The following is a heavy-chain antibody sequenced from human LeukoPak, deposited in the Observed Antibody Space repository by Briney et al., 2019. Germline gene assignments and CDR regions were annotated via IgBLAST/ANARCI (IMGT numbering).Heavy chain of an antibody. J-gene: IGHJ4*02. Sequence: SETLSLTCNVSAYSIGSGYYRGWIRQAPGRGLEWIGNNSGSAYYNPSLESRVTIFVDTSKNQFSLKLSSVTAADTAVYYCARLGFYSSSKGQFDNWGQGTLVTVSS. CDR2: NSGSA. V-gene: IGHV4-38-2*02. CDR3: ARLGFYSSSKGQFDN. D-gene: IGHD6-6*01. CDR1: AYSIGSGYY.